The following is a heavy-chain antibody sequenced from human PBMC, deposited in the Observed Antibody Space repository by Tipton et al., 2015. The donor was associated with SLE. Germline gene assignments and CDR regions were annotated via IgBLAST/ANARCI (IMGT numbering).Heavy chain of an antibody. Sequence: VPLVQSGAEVKQPGESLKISCRGSGYTFTTYWIGWVRQMPGRGLEWMGIIYPVDSETKYSPSFQGQVTISVDKAISTAYLQWTGLKASDTAMYYCARLPRDAYNYVDYWGPGTQVTVSA. CDR2: IYPVDSET. CDR1: GYTFTTYW. D-gene: IGHD5-24*01. V-gene: IGHV5-51*03. J-gene: IGHJ4*02. CDR3: ARLPRDAYNYVDY.